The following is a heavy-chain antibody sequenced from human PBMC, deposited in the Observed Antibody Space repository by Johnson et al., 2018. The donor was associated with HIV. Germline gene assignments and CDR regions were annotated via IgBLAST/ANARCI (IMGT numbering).Heavy chain of an antibody. D-gene: IGHD5-18*01. V-gene: IGHV3-15*01. Sequence: VQLVESGGGLVKPGGSLRLSCAASGLTFNNAWMSWVRQAPGTGLEWVGRIKSETDGGTTDYAAPVKGRFTIPRDDSKNTLYLQMNSLKTEDTAVYYCTTYTAMVTMYVEIKGGAFDIWGQGTMVTVSS. CDR2: IKSETDGGTT. CDR1: GLTFNNAW. CDR3: TTYTAMVTMYVEIKGGAFDI. J-gene: IGHJ3*02.